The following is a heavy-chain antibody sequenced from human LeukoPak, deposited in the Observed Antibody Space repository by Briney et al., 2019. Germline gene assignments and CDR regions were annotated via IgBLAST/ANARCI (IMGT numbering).Heavy chain of an antibody. D-gene: IGHD3-16*01. CDR3: ARDLGRGSYSLYYFDY. Sequence: GGSLRLSCAASGFTFSSYWMHWVRQAPGKGLVLVSRINSDGSSTSYADSVKGRFTISRDNAKNTLYLQMNSLRAEDTAVYYCARDLGRGSYSLYYFDYWGQGTLVTVSS. J-gene: IGHJ4*02. V-gene: IGHV3-74*01. CDR2: INSDGSST. CDR1: GFTFSSYW.